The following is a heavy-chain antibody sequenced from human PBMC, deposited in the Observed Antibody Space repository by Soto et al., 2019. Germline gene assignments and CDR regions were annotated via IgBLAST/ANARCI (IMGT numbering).Heavy chain of an antibody. J-gene: IGHJ6*02. Sequence: QVQLVQSGAEVKKPGSSVKVSCKASGGTFSSYAISWVRQAPGQGLEWMGGIIPIFGTANSAQKFQGRRTITADESTSTAYMELSSLRSEDTAVYYCARDDGDTAMVPDYYYGMDVWGQGTTVTVSS. CDR2: IIPIFGTA. D-gene: IGHD5-18*01. V-gene: IGHV1-69*01. CDR3: ARDDGDTAMVPDYYYGMDV. CDR1: GGTFSSYA.